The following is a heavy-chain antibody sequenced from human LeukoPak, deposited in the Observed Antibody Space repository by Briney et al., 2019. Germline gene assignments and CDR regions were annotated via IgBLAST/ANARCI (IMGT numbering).Heavy chain of an antibody. D-gene: IGHD1-26*01. CDR3: ARDPYGVGSYGYY. V-gene: IGHV1-2*06. J-gene: IGHJ4*02. CDR2: INPNSGGT. CDR1: GYTFTSYY. Sequence: ASVKVSCKASGYTFTSYYMHWVRQAPGQGPEWMGRINPNSGGTNYAQKFQGRVTMTRDTSISTAYMELSRLRSDDTAVYYCARDPYGVGSYGYYWGQGTLVTVSS.